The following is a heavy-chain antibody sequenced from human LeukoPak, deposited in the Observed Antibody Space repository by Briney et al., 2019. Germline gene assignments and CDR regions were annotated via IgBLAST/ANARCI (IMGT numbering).Heavy chain of an antibody. CDR3: AREGRSCSTAICEFDY. Sequence: GGSLRLSCATSGFTFSSYDMHWVRQATGKGLEWVSAIDTADNTYYPDSVKGRFTVSRENAKNSFYLQMNSLRAGDTAVYYCAREGRSCSTAICEFDYWGQGTLVSVSS. J-gene: IGHJ4*02. CDR2: IDTADNT. D-gene: IGHD2-8*01. V-gene: IGHV3-13*01. CDR1: GFTFSSYD.